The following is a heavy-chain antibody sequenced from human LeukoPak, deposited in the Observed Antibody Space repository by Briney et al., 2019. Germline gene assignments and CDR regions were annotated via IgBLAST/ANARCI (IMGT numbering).Heavy chain of an antibody. Sequence: GASVKVSCKASGYTFTGYYMHWVRQAPGQGLEWMGWINPNSGGTNYAQKFQGRVTMTRDTSISTAYMELSRLRSDDTAVYYCARGPRRDGYNYTIDNDYWGQGTLVTVSS. V-gene: IGHV1-2*02. CDR3: ARGPRRDGYNYTIDNDY. CDR2: INPNSGGT. CDR1: GYTFTGYY. D-gene: IGHD5-24*01. J-gene: IGHJ4*02.